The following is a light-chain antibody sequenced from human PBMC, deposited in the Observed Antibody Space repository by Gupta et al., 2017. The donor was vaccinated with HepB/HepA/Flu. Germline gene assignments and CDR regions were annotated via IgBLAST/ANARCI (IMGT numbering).Light chain of an antibody. CDR3: QQYYDTPLT. V-gene: IGKV4-1*01. CDR2: WTS. J-gene: IGKJ4*01. CDR1: QNILYNTFNKNY. Sequence: DIVMTQSPDSLAVSLGERATINCKSSQNILYNTFNKNYLAWHQQKPGQPPKLLIYWTSTRESGVPDRFSGSASGTDFTLTISSLQAEDVAVYYCQQYYDTPLTFGGGTRVEI.